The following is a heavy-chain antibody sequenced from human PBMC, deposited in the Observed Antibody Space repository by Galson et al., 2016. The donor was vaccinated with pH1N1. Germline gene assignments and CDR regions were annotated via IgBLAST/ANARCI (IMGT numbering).Heavy chain of an antibody. CDR1: GFSLSTSGVG. V-gene: IGHV2-5*01. Sequence: PALVKPTQTLTLTCTFSGFSLSTSGVGVGWIRQPPGKALEWLALIYLNDDKRYSPSLKSRLTITKDTSKNQVVLTLTNMDPVDTATYYCAHSLYGDYVGWFDPWGQGTLVTVSS. CDR3: AHSLYGDYVGWFDP. D-gene: IGHD4-17*01. J-gene: IGHJ5*02. CDR2: IYLNDDK.